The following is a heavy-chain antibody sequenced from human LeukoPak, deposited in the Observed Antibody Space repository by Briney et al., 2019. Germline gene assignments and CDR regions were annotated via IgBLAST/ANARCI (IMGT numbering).Heavy chain of an antibody. Sequence: PGGSLRLSCAASGFTFSSYAMSWVRQAPGKGLEWVSAIGASGDSTYYTDPVKGRFTISRDNSKNTLFLQMDSLRAEDTAVYYCGNTERQFRGSYGMDVWGQGTTVTVSS. J-gene: IGHJ6*02. CDR2: IGASGDST. D-gene: IGHD1-1*01. CDR1: GFTFSSYA. V-gene: IGHV3-23*01. CDR3: GNTERQFRGSYGMDV.